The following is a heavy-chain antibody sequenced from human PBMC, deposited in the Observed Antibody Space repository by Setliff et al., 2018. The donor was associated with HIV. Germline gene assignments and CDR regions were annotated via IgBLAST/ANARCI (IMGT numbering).Heavy chain of an antibody. CDR2: IKEDGSEK. CDR1: GLSFSSYW. D-gene: IGHD3-10*01. CDR3: ARDGHYNSGSPNWFDS. J-gene: IGHJ5*01. V-gene: IGHV3-7*01. Sequence: TGGSLRLSCAASGLSFSSYWMSWVRQAPGKGLEWVANIKEDGSEKYYADSVKGRFTISRDNAKNSLFLQMSGLRVEDTAVYYCARDGHYNSGSPNWFDSWGQGILVTVSS.